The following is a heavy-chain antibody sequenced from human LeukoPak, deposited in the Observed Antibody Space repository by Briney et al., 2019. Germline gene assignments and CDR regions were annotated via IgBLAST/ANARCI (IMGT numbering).Heavy chain of an antibody. Sequence: SETLSLTCTASGGSISSSGYYWGWIREPPGKGLEWIASINYSGTTYYNPSLKSRVTISEDRSKNQFSLKLSSVTAADTAVYYCARLRDGRWLLEYWGQGTLVTVSS. V-gene: IGHV4-39*01. CDR2: INYSGTT. CDR1: GGSISSSGYY. CDR3: ARLRDGRWLLEY. D-gene: IGHD5-24*01. J-gene: IGHJ4*02.